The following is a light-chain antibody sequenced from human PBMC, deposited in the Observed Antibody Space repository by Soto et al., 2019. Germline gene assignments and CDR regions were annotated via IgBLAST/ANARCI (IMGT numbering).Light chain of an antibody. CDR2: AAS. Sequence: DIQMTQPPSSLSASIRDRVTITCRASQTIGTYLNWYQHKAGEAPKLLIFAASILRGGVPSRFSGSGSGTYFTLTISSLQPEDIATYYCQQSYSIPRTFGQGTKVEMK. CDR1: QTIGTY. V-gene: IGKV1-39*01. J-gene: IGKJ1*01. CDR3: QQSYSIPRT.